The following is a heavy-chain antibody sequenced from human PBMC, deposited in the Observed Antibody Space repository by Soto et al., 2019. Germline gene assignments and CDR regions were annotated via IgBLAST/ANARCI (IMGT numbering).Heavy chain of an antibody. CDR1: GGSISSYY. D-gene: IGHD3-10*01. CDR3: ARDYYGSGSYPWFDP. V-gene: IGHV4-59*01. J-gene: IGHJ5*02. CDR2: IYYSGST. Sequence: QVQLQESGPGLVKPSETLSLTCTVSGGSISSYYWSWIRQPPGKGREWIGYIYYSGSTNYNPSLKSRVTISVDTSKNQFSLKLSSVTAADTAVYYCARDYYGSGSYPWFDPWGQGTLVTVSS.